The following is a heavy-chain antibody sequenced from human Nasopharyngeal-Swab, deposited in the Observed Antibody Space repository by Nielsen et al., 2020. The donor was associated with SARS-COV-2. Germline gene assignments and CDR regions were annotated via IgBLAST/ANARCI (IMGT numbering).Heavy chain of an antibody. CDR2: INPNSGGT. V-gene: IGHV1-2*04. D-gene: IGHD6-19*01. Sequence: ASVKVSCKASGYTFTGYYTHWVRQAPGQGLEWMGWINPNSGGTNYAQKFQGWVTMTRDTSISTAYMELSRLRSDDTAVYYCARDRRDSSGTHNWFDPWGQGTLVTAPQ. CDR3: ARDRRDSSGTHNWFDP. CDR1: GYTFTGYY. J-gene: IGHJ5*02.